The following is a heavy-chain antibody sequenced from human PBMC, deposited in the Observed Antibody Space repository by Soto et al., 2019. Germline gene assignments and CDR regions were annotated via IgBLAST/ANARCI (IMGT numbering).Heavy chain of an antibody. Sequence: SGPTLVNPTQTLTLTCTFSGFSLSTSGMCASWIRQPPGKALEWLALIDWDDDKYYSTSLKTRLTISKDTSKNQVVLTMTNMDPVDTATYYCARDKYYYDSSGYSQGYYYYYGMDVWGQGTAVTVSS. CDR2: IDWDDDK. D-gene: IGHD3-22*01. CDR1: GFSLSTSGMC. V-gene: IGHV2-70*01. CDR3: ARDKYYYDSSGYSQGYYYYYGMDV. J-gene: IGHJ6*02.